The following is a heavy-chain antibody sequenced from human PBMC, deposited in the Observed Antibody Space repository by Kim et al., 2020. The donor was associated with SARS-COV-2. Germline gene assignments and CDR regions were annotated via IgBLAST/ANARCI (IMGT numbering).Heavy chain of an antibody. J-gene: IGHJ3*02. D-gene: IGHD3-10*02. CDR2: IYYSGST. CDR3: ATLHGWRSDDRGNGAFGN. CDR1: GGSISSGGYY. V-gene: IGHV4-31*03. Sequence: SETLYLTCTVSGGSISSGGYYWSWIRQHPGKGLEWIGYIYYSGSTYYNPSLKSRVTISVDTSQNQFSLTMSSVTAAGTAEYYCATLHGWRSDDRGNGAFGNWGQGTMVTDSS.